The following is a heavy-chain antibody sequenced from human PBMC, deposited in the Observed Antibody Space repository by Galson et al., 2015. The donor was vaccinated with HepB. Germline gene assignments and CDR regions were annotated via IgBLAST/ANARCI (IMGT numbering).Heavy chain of an antibody. CDR3: ARDSRIWNTVLAPDPYGMDV. CDR2: IISYNGNT. D-gene: IGHD2/OR15-2a*01. CDR1: GYTFTNYG. V-gene: IGHV1-18*04. J-gene: IGHJ6*02. Sequence: SVKVSCKASGYTFTNYGISWVRQAPGQGLEWMGWIISYNGNTKYAQKFQGRVTMTTDTSTTTAYMELRSLRSDDTAVYYCARDSRIWNTVLAPDPYGMDVWGQGTTVTVS.